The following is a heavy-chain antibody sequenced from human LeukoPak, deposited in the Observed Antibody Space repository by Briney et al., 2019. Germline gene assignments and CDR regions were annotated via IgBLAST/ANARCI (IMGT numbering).Heavy chain of an antibody. CDR2: IKQDGSEK. V-gene: IGHV3-7*01. CDR3: ARDAAAAGTPFDY. D-gene: IGHD6-13*01. J-gene: IGHJ4*02. CDR1: GFTFSSYW. Sequence: GGSLRLSCAASGFTFSSYWMSWVRQAPGKGLEWVANIKQDGSEKYYVDSVKGRFTISRDNAKNSLYLQMNSLRAEDTAVYYCARDAAAAGTPFDYWGQGTLVTVSS.